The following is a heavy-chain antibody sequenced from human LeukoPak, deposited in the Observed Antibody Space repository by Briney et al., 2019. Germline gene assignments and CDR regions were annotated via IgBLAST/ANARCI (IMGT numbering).Heavy chain of an antibody. CDR3: ARAWGGYFDY. CDR1: GGSISSGGYF. J-gene: IGHJ4*02. CDR2: IYHSGST. Sequence: SETLSLTCTVSGGSISSGGYFWSWIRQPPGKGLEWIAYIYHSGSTYYNPSLKSRVTISVDRSENQFSLRLSSVTAADTALYYCARAWGGYFDYWGQGTLVTVSS. D-gene: IGHD3-16*01. V-gene: IGHV4-30-2*01.